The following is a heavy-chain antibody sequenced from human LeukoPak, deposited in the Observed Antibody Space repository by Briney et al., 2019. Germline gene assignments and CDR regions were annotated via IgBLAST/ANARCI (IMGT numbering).Heavy chain of an antibody. CDR2: ISSSSSYI. Sequence: GGSLGLSCAASGFTFSSYSMNWVRQAPGKGLEWVSSISSSSSYIYYADSVKGRFTISRDNAKNSLYLQMNSLRAEDTAVYYCATYYYDSSGPTDYWGQGTLVTVSS. V-gene: IGHV3-21*01. CDR3: ATYYYDSSGPTDY. J-gene: IGHJ4*02. CDR1: GFTFSSYS. D-gene: IGHD3-22*01.